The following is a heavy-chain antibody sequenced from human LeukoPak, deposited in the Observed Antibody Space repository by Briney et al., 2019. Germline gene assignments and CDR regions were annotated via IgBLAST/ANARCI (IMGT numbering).Heavy chain of an antibody. Sequence: ASVKVSCKASGYTFTGYYMHWVRQAPGQGLEWMGWISAYNGNTNYAQKFQGRVTMTTDTSTSTLYMEVRSLRSDDTAVYYCARDHGYKSVDYWGQGTLVTDSS. CDR2: ISAYNGNT. D-gene: IGHD1-14*01. J-gene: IGHJ4*02. CDR3: ARDHGYKSVDY. V-gene: IGHV1-18*04. CDR1: GYTFTGYY.